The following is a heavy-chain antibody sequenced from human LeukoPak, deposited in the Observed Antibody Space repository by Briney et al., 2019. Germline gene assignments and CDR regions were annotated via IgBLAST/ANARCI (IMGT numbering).Heavy chain of an antibody. V-gene: IGHV4-59*01. J-gene: IGHJ4*02. CDR1: GGSISSYY. CDR3: ARNTYSSSWYPTDQYFDY. D-gene: IGHD6-13*01. CDR2: IYYSGST. Sequence: PSETLSLTCTVSGGSISSYYWSWIRQPPGKGLEWIGYIYYSGSTNYNPSLKSRVTISVDTSKNQSSLKLSSVTAADTAVYYCARNTYSSSWYPTDQYFDYWGQGTLVTVSS.